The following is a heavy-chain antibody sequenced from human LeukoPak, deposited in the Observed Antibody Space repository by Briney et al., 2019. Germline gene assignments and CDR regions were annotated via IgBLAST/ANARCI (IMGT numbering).Heavy chain of an antibody. CDR2: INPNSDGT. D-gene: IGHD1-26*01. CDR1: RYTFTGYY. Sequence: SVKVSCKPSRYTFTGYYMHWVRQAPGQGLEWMGWINPNSDGTNYAQKFQGRVTMTRDTSISTAYMELSRLRSDDTAVYYCARDAVGATTNYYYYMDVWGKGTTVTVSS. J-gene: IGHJ6*03. CDR3: ARDAVGATTNYYYYMDV. V-gene: IGHV1-2*02.